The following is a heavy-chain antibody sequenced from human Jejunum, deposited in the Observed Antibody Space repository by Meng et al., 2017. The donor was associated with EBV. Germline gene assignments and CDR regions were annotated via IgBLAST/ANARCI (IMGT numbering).Heavy chain of an antibody. V-gene: IGHV3-30*18. D-gene: IGHD1-26*01. CDR2: ISDDGSNK. CDR3: AKDEGYSGSYWADH. Sequence: VQLVESGGVVVQPGXXXXLSCATSGFTFSGYAMHWVRQAPGKGLEWVAVISDDGSNKYYVDSVKGRFTISRDNSENSLYLQMNTLRAEDTAVYYCAKDEGYSGSYWADHWGQGTLVTVSS. J-gene: IGHJ4*02. CDR1: GFTFSGYA.